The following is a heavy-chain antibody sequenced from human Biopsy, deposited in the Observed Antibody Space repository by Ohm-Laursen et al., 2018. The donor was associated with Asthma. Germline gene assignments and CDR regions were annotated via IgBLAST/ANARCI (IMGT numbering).Heavy chain of an antibody. V-gene: IGHV1-24*01. CDR2: DDLEVGGT. D-gene: IGHD6-19*01. CDR3: ARCQVGYSSGWSLLLKKIYYSGMDV. Sequence: GASVKASCKISGYTLTDLSMHWVRQAPGQGLEWMGGDDLEVGGTVNARRFHGRVTITAGESTSTAYMEVTSLRSEDTAIYYCARCQVGYSSGWSLLLKKIYYSGMDVWGQGTAVTVSS. J-gene: IGHJ6*02. CDR1: GYTLTDLS.